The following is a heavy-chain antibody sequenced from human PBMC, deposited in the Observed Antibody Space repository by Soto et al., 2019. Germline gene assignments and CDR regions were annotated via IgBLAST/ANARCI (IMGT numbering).Heavy chain of an antibody. V-gene: IGHV1-18*01. Sequence: GASVKVSCKAFGYRFTSYGIGWARQAPGQGLEWMGWINAYNGNTNYAQNFQGRVTLTTDTSTSTAYMELRSLRSEDTAVYYCAREAAAAPLYYYYYYGMDVWGQGTTVTVSS. CDR3: AREAAAAPLYYYYYYGMDV. J-gene: IGHJ6*02. CDR2: INAYNGNT. D-gene: IGHD6-13*01. CDR1: GYRFTSYG.